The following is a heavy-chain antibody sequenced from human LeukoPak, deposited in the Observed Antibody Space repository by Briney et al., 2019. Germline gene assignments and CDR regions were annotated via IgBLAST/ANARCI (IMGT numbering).Heavy chain of an antibody. J-gene: IGHJ2*01. V-gene: IGHV3-74*01. CDR1: GLTFSTYW. CDR2: IKFDGSLA. D-gene: IGHD3-16*01. CDR3: VTGHYDSRMYFDL. Sequence: GGSLRLSCTASGLTFSTYWIHWVRQAPGKGLEWVSQIKFDGSLASYADSVKGRFTISRDNAKNTLYLQMNSLGIEDTAVYYCVTGHYDSRMYFDLWGRGTLVTVSS.